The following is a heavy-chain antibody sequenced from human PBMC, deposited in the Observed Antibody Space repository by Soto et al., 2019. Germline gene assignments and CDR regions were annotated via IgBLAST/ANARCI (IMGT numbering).Heavy chain of an antibody. V-gene: IGHV1-2*02. CDR3: GRGRSGQIVVFY. CDR2: IGPESGAT. CDR1: GYTFTGHY. Sequence: SVKVSCKASGYTFTGHYIHWVRQAPEQGPEWMGEIGPESGATRYAQKFQGRVTMTRDTSITTVYMELNNLSPDDTAVYYCGRGRSGQIVVFYWGQGTPVTVSS. J-gene: IGHJ4*02. D-gene: IGHD1-26*01.